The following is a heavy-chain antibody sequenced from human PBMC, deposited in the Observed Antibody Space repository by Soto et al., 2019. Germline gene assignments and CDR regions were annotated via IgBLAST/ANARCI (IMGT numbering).Heavy chain of an antibody. Sequence: SETLSLTCTVSGGSVSSGSYYWSWIRQPPGKGLEWIGYIYYSGSTNYNPSLKSRVTISVDTSKNQFSLKLSSVTAADTAVYYCASSSGWLNWFDPWAREPWSPSPQ. CDR3: ASSSGWLNWFDP. CDR2: IYYSGST. J-gene: IGHJ5*02. V-gene: IGHV4-61*01. D-gene: IGHD6-19*01. CDR1: GGSVSSGSYY.